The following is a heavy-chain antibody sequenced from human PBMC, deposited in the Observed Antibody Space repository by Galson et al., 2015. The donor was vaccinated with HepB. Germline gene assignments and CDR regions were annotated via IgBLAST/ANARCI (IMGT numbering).Heavy chain of an antibody. D-gene: IGHD6-19*01. CDR3: ARSRPSGRGASDI. Sequence: SLRLSCAASGFTVSSNYMSWVRQAPGKGLEWVSYISSGSGTIYYADSVKGRFTISRDNVKNSLYLQMDSLRDEDTAVYYCARSRPSGRGASDIWGQGTMVTVSS. CDR2: ISSGSGTI. CDR1: GFTVSSNY. J-gene: IGHJ3*02. V-gene: IGHV3-48*02.